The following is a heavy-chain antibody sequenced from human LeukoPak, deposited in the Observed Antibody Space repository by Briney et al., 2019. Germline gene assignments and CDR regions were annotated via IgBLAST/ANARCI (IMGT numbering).Heavy chain of an antibody. V-gene: IGHV1-18*01. CDR1: GYTFTSYG. CDR3: ARDRLDYGDYPNAFDI. Sequence: ASVKVSCKASGYTFTSYGISWVRQAPGQGPEWMGWISAYNGNTNYAQKLQGRVTMTTDTSTSTAYMELRSLRSDDTAVYYCARDRLDYGDYPNAFDIWGQGTMVTVSS. J-gene: IGHJ3*02. CDR2: ISAYNGNT. D-gene: IGHD4-17*01.